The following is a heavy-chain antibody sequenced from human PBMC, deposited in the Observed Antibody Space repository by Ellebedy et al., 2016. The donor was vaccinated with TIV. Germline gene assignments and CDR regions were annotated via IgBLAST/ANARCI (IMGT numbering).Heavy chain of an antibody. D-gene: IGHD3-9*01. CDR1: GFTFSSYG. Sequence: GGSLRLSCAASGFTFSSYGMHWVRQAPGKGLEWVAFISYDGNDKYYADSVKGRFSISRDNSENTLYVQMNNLRAEDTAVYYCAKEAYDIMTGSQMYGMDVWGQGTTVTVSS. J-gene: IGHJ6*02. V-gene: IGHV3-30*18. CDR3: AKEAYDIMTGSQMYGMDV. CDR2: ISYDGNDK.